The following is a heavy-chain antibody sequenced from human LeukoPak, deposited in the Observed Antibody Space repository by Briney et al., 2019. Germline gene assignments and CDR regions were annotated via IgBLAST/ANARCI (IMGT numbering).Heavy chain of an antibody. Sequence: GGSLRLSCAASGFTVSSNYMSWVRQAPGKGLEWVSVIYSGGNTYYADSVKGRFTISRDNSKNTLYLQMNSLRAEDTAVYYCANDIVVVPAAILAPGQEYFQHWGQGTLVTVSS. CDR3: ANDIVVVPAAILAPGQEYFQH. V-gene: IGHV3-53*01. CDR1: GFTVSSNY. J-gene: IGHJ1*01. CDR2: IYSGGNT. D-gene: IGHD2-2*02.